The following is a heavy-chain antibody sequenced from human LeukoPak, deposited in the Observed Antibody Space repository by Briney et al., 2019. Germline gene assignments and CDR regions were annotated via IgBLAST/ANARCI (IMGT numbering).Heavy chain of an antibody. V-gene: IGHV4-4*02. D-gene: IGHD3-10*01. CDR2: IYHGGST. J-gene: IGHJ4*02. CDR3: ARGEEHGSGTVHFDY. Sequence: SETLSLTCAVSGDSISNSPWWSCVRHPPRKGLGWIGEIYHGGSTNFNPSLKSRVTISVDRSNNQFSLRLTSVTAADTAVYYCARGEEHGSGTVHFDYWGQGTLVTVSS. CDR1: GDSISNSPW.